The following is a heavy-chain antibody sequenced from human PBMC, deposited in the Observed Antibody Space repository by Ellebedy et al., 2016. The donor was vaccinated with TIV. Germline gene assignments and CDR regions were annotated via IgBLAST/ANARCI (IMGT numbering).Heavy chain of an antibody. J-gene: IGHJ3*02. CDR3: TRGHTSSLDTFEK. D-gene: IGHD6-13*01. V-gene: IGHV3-72*01. Sequence: GESLKISCLTSGFNLNDHYIDWVRQAPGKGLVWVGRARSKVARYSTEHAASVKGRFTISRDDSKKSIYLQMNSLKTDDTAVYYCTRGHTSSLDTFEKWGQGTMVTVAS. CDR2: ARSKVARYST. CDR1: GFNLNDHY.